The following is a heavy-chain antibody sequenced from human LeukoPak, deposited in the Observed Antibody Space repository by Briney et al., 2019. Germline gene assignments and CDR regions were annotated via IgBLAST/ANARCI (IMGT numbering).Heavy chain of an antibody. CDR2: IYYGGST. D-gene: IGHD5-24*01. Sequence: PGGSLRLSCAASGFTFSSYEMNWVRQPPGKGLEWIGSIYYGGSTYYNPSLKSRVTISVDTSKNQFSLKLSSVTAADTAVYYCATVEMATIKLDYWGQGTLLTVSS. J-gene: IGHJ4*02. CDR1: GFTFSSYE. V-gene: IGHV4-39*07. CDR3: ATVEMATIKLDY.